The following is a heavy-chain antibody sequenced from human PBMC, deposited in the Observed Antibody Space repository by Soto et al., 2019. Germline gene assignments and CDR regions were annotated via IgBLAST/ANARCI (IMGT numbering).Heavy chain of an antibody. D-gene: IGHD4-17*01. CDR3: ARLFTVTTDYYFGMDV. CDR2: IYSSGSS. J-gene: IGHJ6*02. CDR1: GGSISGSY. V-gene: IGHV4-4*07. Sequence: LSLTCTVSGGSISGSYWSWVRQPAGKGLEWIGRIYSSGSSNYNPSLNSRLTMSLDTSKNQFSLKLRSVTAADTAIYYCARLFTVTTDYYFGMDVWGQGTTVTVSS.